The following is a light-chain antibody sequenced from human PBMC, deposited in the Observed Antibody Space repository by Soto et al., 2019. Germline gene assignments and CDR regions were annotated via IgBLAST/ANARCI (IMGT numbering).Light chain of an antibody. CDR3: QQYHRSPWT. CDR2: GAS. Sequence: EIVLTQSPGTLSLSPGERATLSCRASQSVSSSFLAWYQQKPGQAPRLLIYGASSRATGIPDRFSGSGSGTDFTLAISRLAPEDFAVYYCQQYHRSPWTFGQGTKLEIK. J-gene: IGKJ1*01. CDR1: QSVSSSF. V-gene: IGKV3-20*01.